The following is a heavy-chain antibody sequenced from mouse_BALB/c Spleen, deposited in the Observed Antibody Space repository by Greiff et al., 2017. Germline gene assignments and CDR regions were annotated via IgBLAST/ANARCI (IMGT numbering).Heavy chain of an antibody. V-gene: IGHV14-3*02. Sequence: EVQVVESGAELVKPGASVKLSCTASGFNIKDTYMHWVKQRPEQGLEWIGRIDPANGNTKYDPKFQGKATITADTSSNTAYLQLSSLTSEDTAVYYCAMEALVAKRGYYFDYWGQGTTLTVSS. CDR2: IDPANGNT. J-gene: IGHJ2*01. CDR3: AMEALVAKRGYYFDY. CDR1: GFNIKDTY. D-gene: IGHD1-1*01.